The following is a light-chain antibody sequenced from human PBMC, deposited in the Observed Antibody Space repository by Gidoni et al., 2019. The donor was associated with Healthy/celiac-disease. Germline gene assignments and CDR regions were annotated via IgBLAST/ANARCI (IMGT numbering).Light chain of an antibody. CDR3: QSYDSSLDVV. Sequence: QSVLTPPPSVSGAPGQRVTISCTGSSSNIGAGYDGHWYQQLPGTAPKLLIYGNSNRPSGVPDRFSGSKSGTSASLAITGLQAEDEADYYCQSYDSSLDVVFGGGTKLTVL. V-gene: IGLV1-40*01. CDR1: SSNIGAGYD. J-gene: IGLJ2*01. CDR2: GNS.